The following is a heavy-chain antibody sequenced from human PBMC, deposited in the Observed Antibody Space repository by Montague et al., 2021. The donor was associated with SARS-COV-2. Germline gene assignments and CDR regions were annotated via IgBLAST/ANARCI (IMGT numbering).Heavy chain of an antibody. CDR2: IYYSGNK. V-gene: IGHV4-31*03. J-gene: IGHJ4*02. CDR3: TRDFGGYGGTDN. CDR1: GGSIDSGGFF. D-gene: IGHD4-23*01. Sequence: TLSLTCTVSGGSIDSGGFFWSWIRQHQGKGLEWIGYIYYSGNKYYNPSRKSRVTISVDKSKNQFSLKTISVTAEATALYYCTRDFGGYGGTDNWGQGTLGTVSS.